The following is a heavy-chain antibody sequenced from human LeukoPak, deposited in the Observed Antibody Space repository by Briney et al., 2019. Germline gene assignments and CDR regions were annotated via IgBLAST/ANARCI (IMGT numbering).Heavy chain of an antibody. CDR1: GFTFSSYG. CDR2: IWYDGSNK. CDR3: ALTAAVFDYSYYYGMDV. J-gene: IGHJ6*02. D-gene: IGHD6-13*01. Sequence: PGGSLRLSCAASGFTFSSYGMHWVRQAPGKGLEWVAVIWYDGSNKYYADSVKGRFTISRDDSKTSLYLQMNSLRAEDTAVYYCALTAAVFDYSYYYGMDVWGQGTAVTVSS. V-gene: IGHV3-33*01.